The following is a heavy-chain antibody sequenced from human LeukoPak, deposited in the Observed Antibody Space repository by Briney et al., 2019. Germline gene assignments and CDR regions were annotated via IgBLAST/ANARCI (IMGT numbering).Heavy chain of an antibody. CDR3: ARLLYYYGMDV. CDR1: GGTFSSYA. Sequence: SVKVSCKASGGTFSSYAISWVRQAPGQGLERMGRIIPILGIANYAQKFQGRVTITADKSTSTAYMELSSLRSEDTAVYYCARLLYYYGMDVWGQGTTVTVSS. V-gene: IGHV1-69*04. CDR2: IIPILGIA. J-gene: IGHJ6*02.